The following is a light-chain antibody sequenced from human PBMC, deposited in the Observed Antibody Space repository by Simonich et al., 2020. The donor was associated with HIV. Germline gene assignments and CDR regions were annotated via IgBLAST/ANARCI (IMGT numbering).Light chain of an antibody. CDR2: WAS. CDR1: QSVLYSSNNKDY. V-gene: IGKV4-1*01. Sequence: DIVMTQSPDSLAVSLCERATINCKSSQSVLYSSNNKDYLAWYQQKPGQPPNLLIYWASTRESGVPDRFSGSGSETDFTLTISSLQAEDVAVYYCQQYYITPHTFGQGTKVEIK. J-gene: IGKJ1*01. CDR3: QQYYITPHT.